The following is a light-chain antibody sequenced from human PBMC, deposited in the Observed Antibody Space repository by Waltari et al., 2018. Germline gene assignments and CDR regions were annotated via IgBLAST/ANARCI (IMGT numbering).Light chain of an antibody. CDR1: QDISKS. Sequence: DIQMTQSPSSLSASVGDRVTITCQASQDISKSLNWYQPKPGKAPNLLIYDASNLQRGVPSRFSGSGSGTHFTFTINSLQPEDIATYYCQQFANLPLTFGGGTKVQIK. CDR2: DAS. J-gene: IGKJ4*01. V-gene: IGKV1-33*01. CDR3: QQFANLPLT.